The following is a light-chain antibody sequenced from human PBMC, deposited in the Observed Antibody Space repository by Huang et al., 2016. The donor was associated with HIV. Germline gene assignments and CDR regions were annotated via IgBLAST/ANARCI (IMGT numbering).Light chain of an antibody. CDR2: WAS. Sequence: DIIMTQSPDSLAVSLGERATLNCSSSQSVYFLSTSQDYMAWFQQKPGQPPRLLLFWASTREARVPDRFSGSGSGTHFTLTIANLEAEDAAIYYCQQYYSSPQTFGQGTRVEVK. CDR3: QQYYSSPQT. CDR1: QSVYFLSTSQDY. J-gene: IGKJ1*01. V-gene: IGKV4-1*01.